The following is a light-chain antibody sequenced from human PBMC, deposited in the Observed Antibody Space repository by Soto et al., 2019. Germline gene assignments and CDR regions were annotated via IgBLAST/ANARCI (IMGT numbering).Light chain of an antibody. CDR3: QQVHNWPFT. CDR2: GAS. Sequence: EIVMTHSPATLSLSPGERAALSCRASQSINIELAWYQQKPGQPPRLLIYGASTRATGVPARLTGSESGSELPLTISVLQSEDFAVYYWQQVHNWPFTLGQETRLEI. CDR1: QSINIE. J-gene: IGKJ2*01. V-gene: IGKV3-15*01.